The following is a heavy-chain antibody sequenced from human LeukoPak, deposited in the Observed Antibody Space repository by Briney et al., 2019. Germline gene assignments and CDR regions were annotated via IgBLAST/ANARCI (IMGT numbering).Heavy chain of an antibody. CDR1: GFTFSAYY. CDR2: ISSSSGYT. J-gene: IGHJ4*02. V-gene: IGHV3-11*06. CDR3: ARGRQFDY. Sequence: GGSLRLSCAASGFTFSAYYMNLIRQTPGKGLEWVSYISSSSGYTRYADSVKGRFTISRDNAKNSLYLQMNSLRAEDTAVYYCARGRQFDYWGQGTLVTVSS.